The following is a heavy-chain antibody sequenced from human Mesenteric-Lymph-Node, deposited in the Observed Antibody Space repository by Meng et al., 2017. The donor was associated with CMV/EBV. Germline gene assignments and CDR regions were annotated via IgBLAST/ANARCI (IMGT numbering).Heavy chain of an antibody. J-gene: IGHJ4*02. D-gene: IGHD3-22*01. CDR2: ITWDGGYT. CDR1: GFTFDDYA. V-gene: IGHV3-43D*03. CDR3: ARDPYYYDSSGFR. Sequence: GESLKISCAASGFTFDDYAMHWLRQAPGKGLEWISLITWDGGYTFYADSVKGRFTISRDNAKNSLYLQMNSLRAEDTAVYYCARDPYYYDSSGFRWGQGTLVTVSS.